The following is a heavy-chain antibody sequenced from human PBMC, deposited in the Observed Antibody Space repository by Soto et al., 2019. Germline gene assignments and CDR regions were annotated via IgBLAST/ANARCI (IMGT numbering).Heavy chain of an antibody. CDR3: TTTHYYDSSGSNI. D-gene: IGHD3-22*01. CDR1: GFTFSNAW. CDR2: IKSKTDGGTT. Sequence: GGSLRLSCAASGFTFSNAWMSWVRQAPGKGLEWVGRIKSKTDGGTTDYAAPVKGRFTISRDDSKNTLYLQMNSLKTEDTAVYYCTTTHYYDSSGSNIWGQGTTVTVSS. J-gene: IGHJ6*02. V-gene: IGHV3-15*01.